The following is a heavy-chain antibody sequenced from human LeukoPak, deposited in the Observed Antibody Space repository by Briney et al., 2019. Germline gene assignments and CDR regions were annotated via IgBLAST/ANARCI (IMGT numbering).Heavy chain of an antibody. D-gene: IGHD6-13*01. Sequence: QSGGSLRLSCAASGFTFSSYAMHWVRQAPGKGLEYVSTISSSGTSTYYANSVKGRFTISRDISKNTLYLQMGSLKAEDMAVYYCARGGQQLDPRYFDYWGQGALVTVSS. J-gene: IGHJ4*02. V-gene: IGHV3-64*01. CDR2: ISSSGTST. CDR1: GFTFSSYA. CDR3: ARGGQQLDPRYFDY.